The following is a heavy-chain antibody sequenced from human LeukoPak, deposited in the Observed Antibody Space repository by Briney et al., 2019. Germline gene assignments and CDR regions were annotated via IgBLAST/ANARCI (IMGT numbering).Heavy chain of an antibody. D-gene: IGHD2-2*01. CDR2: IRYDGSKK. CDR1: GFTFSSYG. CDR3: ANEEDGDIEVVPAVTGH. Sequence: GGSLRLSCAASGFTFSSYGMHWVRQAPGKGLEWVAFIRYDGSKKYYTDSVKGRFTISRDNSKNTLYLQTDSLRPGDTGVYYCANEEDGDIEVVPAVTGHWGQGILVTVSS. J-gene: IGHJ4*02. V-gene: IGHV3-30*02.